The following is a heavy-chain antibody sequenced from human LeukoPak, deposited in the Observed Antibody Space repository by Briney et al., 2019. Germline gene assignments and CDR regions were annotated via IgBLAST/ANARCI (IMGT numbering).Heavy chain of an antibody. CDR3: AREVYGDYDYFDY. D-gene: IGHD4-17*01. V-gene: IGHV3-21*06. J-gene: IGHJ4*02. CDR1: GFTFSSYS. Sequence: GGSLRLSCAASGFTFSSYSMHRVRQAPGKGLEWVSSISSTGSYIYYADSVRGRFTISRDNAKNSLYLQMNSLRAEDTAVYYCAREVYGDYDYFDYWGQGTPVTVSS. CDR2: ISSTGSYI.